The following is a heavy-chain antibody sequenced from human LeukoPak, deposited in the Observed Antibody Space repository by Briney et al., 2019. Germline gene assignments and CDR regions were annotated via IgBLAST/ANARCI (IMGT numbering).Heavy chain of an antibody. D-gene: IGHD1-26*01. CDR1: GGSISSYY. CDR2: IYYSGST. V-gene: IGHV4-59*01. CDR3: ARFLSGSYYGFDY. Sequence: SETLSLTCTVSGGSISSYYWSWIRQPPGKGLEWIGYIYYSGSTNYNPSLKSRVTISVDTSKNQFSLKLSSVTAADAAVYYCARFLSGSYYGFDYWGQGTLVTVSS. J-gene: IGHJ4*02.